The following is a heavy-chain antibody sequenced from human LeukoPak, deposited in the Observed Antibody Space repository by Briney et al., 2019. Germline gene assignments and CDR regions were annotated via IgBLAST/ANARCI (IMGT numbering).Heavy chain of an antibody. CDR3: ARVGQKYYYGSGSYSDY. D-gene: IGHD3-10*01. CDR1: GGSISSSNW. CDR2: IYHYGST. J-gene: IGHJ4*02. V-gene: IGHV4-4*02. Sequence: SGTLSLTCTVSGGSISSSNWWSWVRQSQGKGLEWIGEIYHYGSTNYNPSLKSRVTISVDTSKNQFSLKLSSVTAADTTVYYCARVGQKYYYGSGSYSDYWGQGTLVTVSS.